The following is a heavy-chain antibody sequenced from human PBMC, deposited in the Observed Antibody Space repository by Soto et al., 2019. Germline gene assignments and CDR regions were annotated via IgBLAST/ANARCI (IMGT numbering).Heavy chain of an antibody. CDR3: VRYATLDI. CDR1: GFTFSICW. Sequence: GGSLRLSCAASGFTFSICWMSWARQAPGKGLEWVASIKPDGSDKYYVDSVKGRFTISRDNAKNSLYLQMNSLRAEDTAVYYCVRYATLDIWGQGTLVTVSS. CDR2: IKPDGSDK. J-gene: IGHJ3*02. V-gene: IGHV3-7*01.